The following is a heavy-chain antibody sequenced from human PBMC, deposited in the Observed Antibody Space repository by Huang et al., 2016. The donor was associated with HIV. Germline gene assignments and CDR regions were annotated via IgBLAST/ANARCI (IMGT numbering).Heavy chain of an antibody. V-gene: IGHV7-4-1*02. Sequence: QVQLVQSGSELKEPGASVKVSCKASEYTFTNGCNWVRQATGQGLEWMGWINTNPGTPTYAQGLTGRFGFTFYTSGDTAYLHITNLRADDTAVYYCAISGTYSGDFDIWGQGTLVSVS. CDR2: INTNPGTP. CDR3: AISGTYSGDFDI. D-gene: IGHD1-26*01. J-gene: IGHJ3*02. CDR1: EYTFTNG.